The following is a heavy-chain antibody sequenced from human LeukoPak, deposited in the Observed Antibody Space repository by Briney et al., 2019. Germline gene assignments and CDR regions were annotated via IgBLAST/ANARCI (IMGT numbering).Heavy chain of an antibody. CDR3: ARRTNSSGAFDI. V-gene: IGHV3-23*01. J-gene: IGHJ3*02. CDR2: ISGSGGST. CDR1: GFTFSSYA. Sequence: GGSLRLSCAASGFTFSSYAMTWVRQAPGKGLEWVSSISGSGGSTYHADSVRGRFTISRDNSRNTLYLQMKSLKADDTAVYYCARRTNSSGAFDIWGQGTMVTVSS. D-gene: IGHD6-25*01.